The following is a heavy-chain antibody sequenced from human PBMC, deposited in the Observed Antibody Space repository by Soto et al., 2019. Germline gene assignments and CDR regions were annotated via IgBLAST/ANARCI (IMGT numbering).Heavy chain of an antibody. Sequence: EVQLLESGGGLVQPGGSLRLSCAASGFTFSNYAMSWVRQAPGEGLEWVSAISSSGGSTYYADSVEGRVTISRGSSKNSLFLQMNSLSAEDTDVYYCANRHGLAHFDYWGQGTLVTVS. V-gene: IGHV3-23*01. J-gene: IGHJ4*02. CDR1: GFTFSNYA. CDR2: ISSSGGST. CDR3: ANRHGLAHFDY.